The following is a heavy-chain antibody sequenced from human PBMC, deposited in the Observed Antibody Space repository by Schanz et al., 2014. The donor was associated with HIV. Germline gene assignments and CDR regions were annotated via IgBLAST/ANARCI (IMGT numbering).Heavy chain of an antibody. CDR3: AKVAIHSSGWLPFDY. CDR1: GFTITSYG. V-gene: IGHV3-66*01. D-gene: IGHD6-19*01. CDR2: IYSAGTT. Sequence: VHLVESGGGVVQPGRSLRLSCAVSGFTITSYGMSWVRQDPGKGLEWVSIIYSAGTTYYTDSVKGRFTISRDNSKNTLYLQMNSLGAEDTAVYYCAKVAIHSSGWLPFDYWGQGTLVTVSS. J-gene: IGHJ4*02.